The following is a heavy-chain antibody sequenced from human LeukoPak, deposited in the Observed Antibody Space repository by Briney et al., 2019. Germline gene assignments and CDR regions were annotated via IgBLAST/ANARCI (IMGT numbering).Heavy chain of an antibody. CDR3: ARAAYLRHAITMVRGVIGSWFDP. V-gene: IGHV1-2*02. D-gene: IGHD3-10*01. J-gene: IGHJ5*02. CDR2: INPNTGGT. Sequence: ASVTVSCKASGYIFTGYYIHWVRQAPGQGLEWMGWINPNTGGTNYAQKFQGRVTITRDRSIRTAYMEFSRLRSDDTAVYYCARAAYLRHAITMVRGVIGSWFDPWGQGTLVTVSS. CDR1: GYIFTGYY.